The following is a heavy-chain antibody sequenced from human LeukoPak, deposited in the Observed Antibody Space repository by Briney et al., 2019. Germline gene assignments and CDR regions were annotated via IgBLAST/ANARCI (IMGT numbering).Heavy chain of an antibody. CDR3: ARRTGIAVMDY. Sequence: PSETLSLTCTVSGGSISSYYWSWIRQPPGKGLEWIGHIYYSGSTNYNPSLKSRVTISVDTSKNQFSLKLSSVTAADTAVYYCARRTGIAVMDYWGQGTLVTVSS. J-gene: IGHJ4*02. D-gene: IGHD6-19*01. CDR2: IYYSGST. CDR1: GGSISSYY. V-gene: IGHV4-59*08.